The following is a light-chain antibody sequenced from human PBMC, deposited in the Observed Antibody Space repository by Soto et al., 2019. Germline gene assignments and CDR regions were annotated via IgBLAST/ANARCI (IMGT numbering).Light chain of an antibody. J-gene: IGKJ2*01. Sequence: EIVMTQSPATLSVSPGGRATLSCRASQSVSDNLAWYQQKPGQPPRLLIYGASTRATGIPARFSGSGSGTEFTLTISSLQSEDFAVYYCQQYGNFPYTFGQGTKLEIK. CDR2: GAS. V-gene: IGKV3-15*01. CDR1: QSVSDN. CDR3: QQYGNFPYT.